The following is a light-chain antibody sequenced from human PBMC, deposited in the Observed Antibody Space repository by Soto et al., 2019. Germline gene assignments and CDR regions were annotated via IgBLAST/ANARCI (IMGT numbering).Light chain of an antibody. V-gene: IGKV3-20*01. Sequence: QSPGTPSFSPRAKDTHSRQASQTVSSYLAWYQQRPGQAPRLLIYGASKRATGIPDRFSGSGSGTDFTLTISRLEPEDFALYYCQQYGTSPITFGQGTRLEIK. CDR1: QTVSSY. J-gene: IGKJ5*01. CDR2: GAS. CDR3: QQYGTSPIT.